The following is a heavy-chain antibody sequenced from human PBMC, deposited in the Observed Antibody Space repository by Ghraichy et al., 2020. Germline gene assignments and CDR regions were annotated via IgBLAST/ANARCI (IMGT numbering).Heavy chain of an antibody. Sequence: GEYLNISCAASGFTFSSYAMSWVRQAPGKGLEWVSAISGSGGSTYYADSVKGRFTISRDNSKNTLYLQMNSLRAEDTAVYYCAKNTAMAGDCFDYWGQGTLVTVSS. CDR3: AKNTAMAGDCFDY. CDR2: ISGSGGST. V-gene: IGHV3-23*01. J-gene: IGHJ4*02. CDR1: GFTFSSYA. D-gene: IGHD5-18*01.